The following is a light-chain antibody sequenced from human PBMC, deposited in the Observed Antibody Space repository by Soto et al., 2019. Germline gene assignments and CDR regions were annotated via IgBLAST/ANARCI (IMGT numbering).Light chain of an antibody. CDR2: DAS. J-gene: IGKJ1*01. CDR1: QDISNY. Sequence: DIQMTQSPSSLSASVGDRVTITCQASQDISNYLSWYQQKPGKAPKLLIYDASNLETGVPLRFSGSGSGTEFTFTINSLQPEDTATYYCLQDHDDSWTFGQGTKVDIK. V-gene: IGKV1-33*01. CDR3: LQDHDDSWT.